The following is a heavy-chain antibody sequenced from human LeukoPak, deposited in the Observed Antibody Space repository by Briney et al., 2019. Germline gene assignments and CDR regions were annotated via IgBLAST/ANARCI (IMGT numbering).Heavy chain of an antibody. D-gene: IGHD2/OR15-2a*01. CDR2: INPNSGGT. Sequence: ASVKVSCKASGYTFTGYYMHWVRQAPGQGLEWMGWINPNSGGTNYAQKFQGRVTMTRDTSISTAYMELSRLRSDDTAVYYCARETISRVEYFRHWGQGTLVTVSS. CDR1: GYTFTGYY. V-gene: IGHV1-2*02. J-gene: IGHJ1*01. CDR3: ARETISRVEYFRH.